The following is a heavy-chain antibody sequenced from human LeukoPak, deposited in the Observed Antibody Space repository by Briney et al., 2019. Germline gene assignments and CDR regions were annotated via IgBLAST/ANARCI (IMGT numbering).Heavy chain of an antibody. Sequence: GGSLRLSCAASGFTFSSYWMSWVRQAPGKGLEWVANIRQEGSEKYYVDSVKGRFTISRDNAKNTLYLQMNSLRAEDTAAFYCGRGRPRGYSGYVIDYWGQGAPITVSS. D-gene: IGHD5-12*01. V-gene: IGHV3-7*01. CDR1: GFTFSSYW. CDR3: GRGRPRGYSGYVIDY. CDR2: IRQEGSEK. J-gene: IGHJ4*02.